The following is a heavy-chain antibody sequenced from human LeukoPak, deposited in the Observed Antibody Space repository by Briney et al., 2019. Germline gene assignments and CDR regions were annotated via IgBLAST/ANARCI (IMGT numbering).Heavy chain of an antibody. CDR2: INPNSGGT. CDR3: ARIGLRGVIISRPLDY. J-gene: IGHJ4*02. D-gene: IGHD3-16*02. Sequence: GASVKVSCKASGYTFTGYYMHWVRQAPGQGLEWMGWINPNSGGTGYAQKFQGRVTMTRNTSISTAYMELSSLRSEDTAVYYCARIGLRGVIISRPLDYWGQGTLVTVSS. V-gene: IGHV1-2*02. CDR1: GYTFTGYY.